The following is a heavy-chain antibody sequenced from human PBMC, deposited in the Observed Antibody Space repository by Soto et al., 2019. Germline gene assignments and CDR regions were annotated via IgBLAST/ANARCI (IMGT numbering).Heavy chain of an antibody. J-gene: IGHJ4*02. CDR2: INQGGDQK. CDR3: VKYYDGGYYGSTRQAGGYS. D-gene: IGHD3-10*01. V-gene: IGHV3-7*01. CDR1: GFPFNIYW. Sequence: QPGGSLRLSCAASGFPFNIYWMSWGRQAPGKGLEWVANINQGGDQKYYVDSVRGRFTITRDNTKNSLFLQMNTLRVEDTGVYYCVKYYDGGYYGSTRQAGGYSWGQGTLVTVSS.